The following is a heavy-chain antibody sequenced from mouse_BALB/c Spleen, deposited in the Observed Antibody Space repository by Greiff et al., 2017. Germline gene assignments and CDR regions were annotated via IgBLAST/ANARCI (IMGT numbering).Heavy chain of an antibody. CDR1: GYSFTGYY. CDR2: INPYNGAT. J-gene: IGHJ4*01. Sequence: VQLKESGPELVKPGASVKISCKASGYSFTGYYMHWVKQSHVKSLEWIGRINPYNGATSYNQNFKDKASLTVDKSSSTAYMELHSLTSEDSAVYYCARGAYYGNSYYAMDYWGQGTSVTVSS. V-gene: IGHV1-31*01. D-gene: IGHD2-10*01. CDR3: ARGAYYGNSYYAMDY.